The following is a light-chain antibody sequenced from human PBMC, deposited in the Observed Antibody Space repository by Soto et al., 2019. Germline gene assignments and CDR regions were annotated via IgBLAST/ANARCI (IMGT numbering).Light chain of an antibody. CDR2: GTS. Sequence: EVVMTQSPATLSLSPGERATLSCKTSHSVSNNLAWYQQKPGQAPRLLIYGTSTRATGIPARFSGSGSGTDFTLTISSLEPEDFAVYYCQQRSNWPRTFGQGTKVDIK. CDR1: HSVSNN. V-gene: IGKV3-11*01. J-gene: IGKJ1*01. CDR3: QQRSNWPRT.